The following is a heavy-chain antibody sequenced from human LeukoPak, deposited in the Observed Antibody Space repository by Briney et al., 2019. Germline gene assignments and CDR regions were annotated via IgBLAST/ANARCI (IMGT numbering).Heavy chain of an antibody. CDR2: IYYSGST. CDR3: ARGRRVAKEFDY. CDR1: GGSISSGGYY. J-gene: IGHJ4*02. V-gene: IGHV4-31*03. Sequence: SETLSLSCTVSGGSISSGGYYWSWIRQHPGKGLEWIGYIYYSGSTYYNPSLKSRATISVDTSKNQFSLKLSSVTAADTAVYYCARGRRVAKEFDYWGQGTLVTVSS. D-gene: IGHD3-3*01.